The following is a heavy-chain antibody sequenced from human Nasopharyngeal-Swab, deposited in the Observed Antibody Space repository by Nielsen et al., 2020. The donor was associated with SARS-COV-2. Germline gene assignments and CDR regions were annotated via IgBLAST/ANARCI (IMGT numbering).Heavy chain of an antibody. Sequence: VRQAPGKGPEWVAVISYDGSNKYYADSVKGRFTISRDNSKNTLYLQMNSLRAEDTAVYYCARGPGDGMDVWGQGTMVTVSS. J-gene: IGHJ6*02. CDR3: ARGPGDGMDV. V-gene: IGHV3-30-3*01. D-gene: IGHD3-10*01. CDR2: ISYDGSNK.